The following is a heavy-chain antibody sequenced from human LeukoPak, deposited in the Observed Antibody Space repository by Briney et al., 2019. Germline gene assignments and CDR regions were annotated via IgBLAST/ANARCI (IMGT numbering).Heavy chain of an antibody. Sequence: SETLSLTCTVSGGSISSYYWSWIRQPPGKGLEWIGYIYYSGSTNYNPSLKSRVTISVDTPKNQFSLKLSSVTAADTAVYYCARGGVYPFYYYGMDVWGKGTTVTVSS. CDR3: ARGGVYPFYYYGMDV. D-gene: IGHD3-16*01. V-gene: IGHV4-59*08. CDR1: GGSISSYY. J-gene: IGHJ6*04. CDR2: IYYSGST.